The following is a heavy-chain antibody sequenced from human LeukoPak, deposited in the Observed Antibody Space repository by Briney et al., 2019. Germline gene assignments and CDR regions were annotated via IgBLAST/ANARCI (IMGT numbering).Heavy chain of an antibody. D-gene: IGHD3-22*01. CDR2: IIPILGIA. Sequence: SVKVSCKASGYTFTSYGISWVRQAPGQGLEWMGRIIPILGIANYAQKFQGRVTITADKSTSTAYMELSSLRSEDTAVCYCARDRTYYPEVFFDYWGQGTLVTVSS. CDR3: ARDRTYYPEVFFDY. V-gene: IGHV1-69*04. CDR1: GYTFTSYG. J-gene: IGHJ4*02.